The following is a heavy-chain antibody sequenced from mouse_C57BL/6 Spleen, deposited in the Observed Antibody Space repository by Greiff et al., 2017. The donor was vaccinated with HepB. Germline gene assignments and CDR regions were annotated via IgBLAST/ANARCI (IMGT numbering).Heavy chain of an antibody. Sequence: VQLQQSGSELRSPGSSVKLSCKDFDSEVFPIAYMSWVRQKPGHGFEWIGGILPSIGRTIYGEKFEDKATMDADAQSNTAYLVLNSLTSEDSAIYYCSGMVEGGWFAYWGQGTLVTVSA. CDR3: SGMVEGGWFAY. CDR1: DSEVFPIAY. J-gene: IGHJ3*01. V-gene: IGHV15-2*01. D-gene: IGHD1-1*02. CDR2: ILPSIGRT.